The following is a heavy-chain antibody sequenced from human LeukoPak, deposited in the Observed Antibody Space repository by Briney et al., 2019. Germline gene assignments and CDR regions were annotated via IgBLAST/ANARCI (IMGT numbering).Heavy chain of an antibody. CDR1: GYTFTNYD. J-gene: IGHJ6*03. Sequence: GASVKVSCRTSGYTFTNYDITWIRQAPGQGLEWMGYITPYNGNTNYAQKLQGRLTMTTDTSTSTVNMELRSLRSDDTAVYYCARGPVVVVAATPKHYYYYYYMDVWGKGTTVTVSS. V-gene: IGHV1-18*01. CDR3: ARGPVVVVAATPKHYYYYYYMDV. CDR2: ITPYNGNT. D-gene: IGHD2-15*01.